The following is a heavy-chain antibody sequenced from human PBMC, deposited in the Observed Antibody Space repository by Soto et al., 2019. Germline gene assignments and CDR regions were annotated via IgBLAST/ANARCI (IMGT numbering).Heavy chain of an antibody. D-gene: IGHD1-20*01. CDR1: GFTFSNAW. V-gene: IGHV3-15*07. CDR3: TTQNTNPRYNWNHVPAY. J-gene: IGHJ4*02. Sequence: GGSLRLSCAASGFTFSNAWMNWVRQAPGKGLEWVGRIKSKTDGGTTDYAAPVKGRFTISRDDSKNTLYLQMNSLKTEDTAVYYCTTQNTNPRYNWNHVPAYWGQGTLVTVSS. CDR2: IKSKTDGGTT.